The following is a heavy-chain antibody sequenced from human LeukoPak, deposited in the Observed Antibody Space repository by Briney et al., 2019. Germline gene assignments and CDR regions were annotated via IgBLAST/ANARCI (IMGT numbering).Heavy chain of an antibody. CDR3: ARAISSGYYNLYFDS. V-gene: IGHV3-11*04. CDR1: GFTFSDYY. CDR2: MSGGGGDI. J-gene: IGHJ4*02. D-gene: IGHD3-3*01. Sequence: GGSLRLSCAASGFTFSDYYMGWIRQAPGKGLEGVSYMSGGGGDIFYADSVKGRFTISRDNAKNSLYLQMNSLRAGDTAVYYCARAISSGYYNLYFDSWGQGALVTVSS.